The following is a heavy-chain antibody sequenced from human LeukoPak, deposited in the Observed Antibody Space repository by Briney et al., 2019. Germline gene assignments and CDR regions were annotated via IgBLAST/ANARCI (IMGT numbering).Heavy chain of an antibody. Sequence: SETLSLTCAVYGGSFSGYYWSWIRQPPGKGLEWIGEINHSGSTNYNPSLKSRVTISVDTSKNQFSLKLSSVTAADTAVYYCARSREQLWLRSFDYWGQGTLVTVSS. D-gene: IGHD5-18*01. V-gene: IGHV4-34*01. CDR1: GGSFSGYY. CDR2: INHSGST. CDR3: ARSREQLWLRSFDY. J-gene: IGHJ4*02.